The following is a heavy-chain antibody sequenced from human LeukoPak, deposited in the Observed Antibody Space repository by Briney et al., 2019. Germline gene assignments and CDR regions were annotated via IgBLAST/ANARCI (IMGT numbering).Heavy chain of an antibody. J-gene: IGHJ4*02. CDR2: INSDGSST. V-gene: IGHV3-74*01. CDR3: ARTYYDILTGYNPYFDY. CDR1: GFTFSSYW. Sequence: PGGSLRLSCAASGFTFSSYWMHWVRQAPGKGLVWVSRINSDGSSTSYADSVKGRFTISSDNAKNFLYLQMNSLRAEDTAVYYCARTYYDILTGYNPYFDYWGQGILVTVSS. D-gene: IGHD3-9*01.